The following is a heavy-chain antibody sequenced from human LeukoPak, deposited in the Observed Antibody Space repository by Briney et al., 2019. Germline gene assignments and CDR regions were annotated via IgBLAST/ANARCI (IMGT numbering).Heavy chain of an antibody. CDR1: GYTFTDYY. J-gene: IGHJ5*02. CDR3: ATKRVGHYFGFDP. Sequence: ASVKVSCKGSGYTFTDYYIHWVRQVPGRGLEWIGWVKPDSGASNFAQTFQGRVTMTRDTSITTAYMELSTLTSDDTAIYYCATKRVGHYFGFDPWGQGTLVTVSS. V-gene: IGHV1-2*02. CDR2: VKPDSGAS. D-gene: IGHD2/OR15-2a*01.